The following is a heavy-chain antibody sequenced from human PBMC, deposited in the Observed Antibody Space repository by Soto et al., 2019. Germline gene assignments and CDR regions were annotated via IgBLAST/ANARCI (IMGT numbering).Heavy chain of an antibody. CDR2: IYWYDDK. CDR1: GFSLSTSRVG. J-gene: IGHJ3*02. Sequence: QITLKESGPTLVKPTQNLTLTCTFSGFSLSTSRVGVGWLRQPPGKALEWLALIYWYDDKRYSTSLKSRLTITKYTSKNQVVLTMTNMDPVDTATYDCAHSWYNWNYDACDIWGQGTMVTVSS. CDR3: AHSWYNWNYDACDI. D-gene: IGHD1-7*01. V-gene: IGHV2-5*01.